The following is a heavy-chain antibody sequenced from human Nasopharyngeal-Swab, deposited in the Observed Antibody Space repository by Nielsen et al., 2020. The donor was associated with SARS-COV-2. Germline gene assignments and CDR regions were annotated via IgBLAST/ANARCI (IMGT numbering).Heavy chain of an antibody. CDR1: GASFSVYD. Sequence: SETLSLTCAVYGASFSVYDWSWIRQSPGKGREWIGEINHSGSTKHNPSLKSRVTISVATSKNQFSLKLTSVTAADTAVYYCARGGAGVVASPVLGLGPFYYYHFMDVWGQGTTVTVSS. CDR3: ARGGAGVVASPVLGLGPFYYYHFMDV. D-gene: IGHD6-6*01. V-gene: IGHV4-34*01. J-gene: IGHJ6*03. CDR2: INHSGST.